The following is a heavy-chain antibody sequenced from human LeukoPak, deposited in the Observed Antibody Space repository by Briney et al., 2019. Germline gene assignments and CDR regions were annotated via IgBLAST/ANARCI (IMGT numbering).Heavy chain of an antibody. CDR3: ARGWYYDYVWGSYRYSYFDY. V-gene: IGHV4-34*01. Sequence: PGGSLRLSCAASGFTFSSYAMTWIRQPPGKGLEWIGEINHSGSTNYNPSLKSRVTISVDTSKNQFSLKLSSVTAADTAVYYCARGWYYDYVWGSYRYSYFDYWGQGTLVTVSS. CDR1: GFTFSSYA. J-gene: IGHJ4*02. D-gene: IGHD3-16*02. CDR2: INHSGST.